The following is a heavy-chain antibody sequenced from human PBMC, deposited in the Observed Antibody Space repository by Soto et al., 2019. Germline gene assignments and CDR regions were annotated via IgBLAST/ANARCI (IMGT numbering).Heavy chain of an antibody. CDR2: IIPIFGTA. J-gene: IGHJ6*02. V-gene: IGHV1-69*06. Sequence: SVKVSCETSGGTFSSYAISWVRQAPGQGLEWMGGIIPIFGTANYAQKFQGRVTITADKSTSTAYMELSSLRSEDTAVYYCARVAAAGTGAYYYYYGMDVWGQGTTVTGAS. D-gene: IGHD6-13*01. CDR3: ARVAAAGTGAYYYYYGMDV. CDR1: GGTFSSYA.